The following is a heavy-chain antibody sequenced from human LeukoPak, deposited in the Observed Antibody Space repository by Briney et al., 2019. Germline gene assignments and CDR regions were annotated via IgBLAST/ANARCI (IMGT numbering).Heavy chain of an antibody. Sequence: ASVKVSCKASGYTFTGYYMHWVRQAPGQGLEWMGWISAYNGNTNYAQKLQGRVTMTTDTSTSTAYMELRSLRSDDTAVYYCARDPYGGYGVFDYWGQGTLVTVSS. CDR3: ARDPYGGYGVFDY. CDR1: GYTFTGYY. CDR2: ISAYNGNT. V-gene: IGHV1-18*04. D-gene: IGHD5-12*01. J-gene: IGHJ4*02.